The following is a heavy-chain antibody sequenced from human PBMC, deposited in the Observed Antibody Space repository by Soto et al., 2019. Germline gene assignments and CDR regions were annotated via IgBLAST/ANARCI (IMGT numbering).Heavy chain of an antibody. J-gene: IGHJ4*02. Sequence: VQLLESGGGLVQPGGSLRLSCAASGFTFSSYGMSWVRQAPGKGLEWVSIINNYGGNTYNGDSVKGRFTISRDNSENTLYLHMNSLRAEDTAVYYCARSGQLDSWGQGTLVTVSS. CDR3: ARSGQLDS. V-gene: IGHV3-23*01. D-gene: IGHD2-2*01. CDR2: INNYGGNT. CDR1: GFTFSSYG.